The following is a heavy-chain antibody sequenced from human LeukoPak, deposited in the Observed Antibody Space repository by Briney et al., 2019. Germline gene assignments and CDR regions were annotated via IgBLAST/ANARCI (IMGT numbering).Heavy chain of an antibody. CDR1: GYTFTGYY. J-gene: IGHJ5*02. CDR3: ARASGFIAVAGTGNWFDP. CDR2: INPNSGGT. Sequence: GASVTVSCKASGYTFTGYYMHWVRQAPGQGLEWMGWINPNSGGTNYAQKFQGRVTMTRDTSISTAYMELSRLRSDDTAVYYCARASGFIAVAGTGNWFDPWGQGTLVTVSS. D-gene: IGHD6-19*01. V-gene: IGHV1-2*02.